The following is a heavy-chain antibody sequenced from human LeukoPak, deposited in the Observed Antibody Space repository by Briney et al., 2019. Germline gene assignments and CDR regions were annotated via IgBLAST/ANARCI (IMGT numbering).Heavy chain of an antibody. CDR1: GFIVSSNY. V-gene: IGHV3-53*01. CDR2: FYTGGTT. J-gene: IGHJ3*02. Sequence: GGSLRLSCAASGFIVSSNYMSWVRQAPGKGLEWVSVFYTGGTTDYANSVRGRFTISRDNSKSTLYLQMNSLRAEDTAVYYCARGPLPTTRAFDIWGQGTLVTVSS. CDR3: ARGPLPTTRAFDI. D-gene: IGHD1-1*01.